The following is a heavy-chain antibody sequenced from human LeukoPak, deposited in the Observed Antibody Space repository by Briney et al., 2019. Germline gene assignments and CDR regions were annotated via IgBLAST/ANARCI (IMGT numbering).Heavy chain of an antibody. CDR1: GGTFSSYA. CDR3: ARSQLRRGYSGYYLSSFDY. V-gene: IGHV1-69*05. J-gene: IGHJ4*02. CDR2: IIPIFGTA. Sequence: ASVKVSCKASGGTFSSYAISWVRQAPGQGLEWMGGIIPIFGTANYAQKFQGRVTITTDESTSTAYMELSSLRSEDTAVYYCARSQLRRGYSGYYLSSFDYWGQGTLVTVSS. D-gene: IGHD5-12*01.